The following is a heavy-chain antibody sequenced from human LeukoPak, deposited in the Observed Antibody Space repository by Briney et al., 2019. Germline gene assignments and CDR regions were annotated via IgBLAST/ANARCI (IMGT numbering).Heavy chain of an antibody. CDR3: ARDKYGGL. Sequence: GGSLRLSCAASGITFSNYAMSWVRQAPGKGLEWVSYISSTSTTYYADSVKGRFTISRDNAKNSLYLQMNSLRDEDTAVYYCARDKYGGLWGQGTMVTVSS. CDR2: ISSTSTT. D-gene: IGHD3-16*01. CDR1: GITFSNYA. J-gene: IGHJ3*01. V-gene: IGHV3-48*02.